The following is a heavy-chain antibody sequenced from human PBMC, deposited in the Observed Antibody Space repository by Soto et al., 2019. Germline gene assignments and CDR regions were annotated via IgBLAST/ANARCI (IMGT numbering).Heavy chain of an antibody. Sequence: QVQLQQWGAGLLKPSETLSLTCAVYGGSFSGYYWSWIRQPPGKGLEWMGEINHSGSTNYNPSLKSRVTISVDTSKNQFSLKLSSVTAADTAVYYCARGLGPWGGAFDIWGQGTMVTVSS. V-gene: IGHV4-34*01. J-gene: IGHJ3*02. D-gene: IGHD3-10*01. CDR3: ARGLGPWGGAFDI. CDR1: GGSFSGYY. CDR2: INHSGST.